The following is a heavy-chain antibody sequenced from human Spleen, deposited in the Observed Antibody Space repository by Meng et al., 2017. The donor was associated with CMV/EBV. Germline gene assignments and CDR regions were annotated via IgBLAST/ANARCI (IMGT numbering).Heavy chain of an antibody. CDR3: AREYSGSYGVDWFDP. Sequence: SETLSLTCAVYGGSFSGYYWSWIRQPPGKGLEWIGEINHSGSTNYNPSLKSRVTISVDTSKNQFSLKLSSVTAADTAVYYCAREYSGSYGVDWFDPWGQGTLVTVSS. CDR2: INHSGST. CDR1: GGSFSGYY. V-gene: IGHV4-34*01. J-gene: IGHJ5*02. D-gene: IGHD1-26*01.